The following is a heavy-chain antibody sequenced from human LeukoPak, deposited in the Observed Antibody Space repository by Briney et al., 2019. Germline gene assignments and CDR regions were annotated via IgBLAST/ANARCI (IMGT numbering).Heavy chain of an antibody. CDR2: ISYDGSNK. D-gene: IGHD5-12*01. V-gene: IGHV3-30*18. CDR3: AKGNIVATIEGMLDY. J-gene: IGHJ4*02. CDR1: GFTFSSYG. Sequence: PGGSLRLSCAASGFTFSSYGMHWVRPAPGKGLEWVAVISYDGSNKYYADSVKGRFTISRDNSKNTLYLQMNSLRAEDTAVYYCAKGNIVATIEGMLDYWGQGTLVTVSS.